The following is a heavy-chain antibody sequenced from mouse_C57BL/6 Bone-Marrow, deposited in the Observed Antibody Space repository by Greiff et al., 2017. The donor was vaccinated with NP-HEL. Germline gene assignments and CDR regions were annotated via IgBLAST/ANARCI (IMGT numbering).Heavy chain of an antibody. V-gene: IGHV5-6*01. CDR1: GFTFSSYG. CDR3: ARHPFYY. CDR2: ISSGGSYT. J-gene: IGHJ2*01. Sequence: EVQLVESGGDLVKPGGSLKLSCAASGFTFSSYGMSWVRQTPDKRLEWVATISSGGSYTYYPDSVKGRFTISRDNAKNTLYLQMSSLKSEDTAMYYCARHPFYYWGQGTTLTVSS.